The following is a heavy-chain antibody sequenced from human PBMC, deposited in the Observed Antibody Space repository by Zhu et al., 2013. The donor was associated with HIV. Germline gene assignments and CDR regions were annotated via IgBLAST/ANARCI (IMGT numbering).Heavy chain of an antibody. Sequence: QVQLVQSGAEVKKPGASVKVSCKASGYTFTNYGISWVRQAPGQGLEWMGWISAYNGNTNSAQKLQGRVTMTTDTSTSTAYMELSSLRSEDTAVYYCARVGYYDSSGYFNYWGQGTLVTVSS. J-gene: IGHJ4*02. D-gene: IGHD3-22*01. CDR3: ARVGYYDSSGYFNY. V-gene: IGHV1-18*04. CDR1: GYTFTNYG. CDR2: ISAYNGNT.